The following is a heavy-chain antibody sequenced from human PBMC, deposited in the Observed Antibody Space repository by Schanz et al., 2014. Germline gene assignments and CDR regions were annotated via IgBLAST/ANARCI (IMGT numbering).Heavy chain of an antibody. D-gene: IGHD3-10*01. J-gene: IGHJ3*02. CDR2: VSSRSDEI. CDR1: GFIFRSFG. Sequence: QGQLVESGGGVVQPGKSLRLSCATSGFIFRSFGIHWVRQAPGKGLEWVAAVSSRSDEIKYADSVRGRFTISRDNSRSTMYLQMNSLRAEDTAVYYCAKGRFGELSAFDIWGQGTMVTVSS. CDR3: AKGRFGELSAFDI. V-gene: IGHV3-NL1*01.